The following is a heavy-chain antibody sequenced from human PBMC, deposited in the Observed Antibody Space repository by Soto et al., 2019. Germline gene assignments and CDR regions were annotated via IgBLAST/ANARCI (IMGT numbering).Heavy chain of an antibody. V-gene: IGHV3-33*01. D-gene: IGHD3-3*02. Sequence: GGSLRLSCSVSGFPFSFYGFHWVRQSPGKGLEWLGVIVSDGSAIYHADSLEGRFFISRDNSKDILYLQMNSLRVEDTAVYYCARDDAFDNENGFDMWGQGTMVTVSS. J-gene: IGHJ3*02. CDR1: GFPFSFYG. CDR3: ARDDAFDNENGFDM. CDR2: IVSDGSAI.